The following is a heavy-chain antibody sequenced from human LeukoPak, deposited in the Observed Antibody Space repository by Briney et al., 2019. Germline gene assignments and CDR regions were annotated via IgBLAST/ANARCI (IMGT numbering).Heavy chain of an antibody. CDR3: ARRTVVTLGAFDI. CDR1: GGSISSYY. CDR2: IYYSGST. J-gene: IGHJ3*02. D-gene: IGHD4-23*01. Sequence: SETLSLTCTVSGGSISSYYWSWIRQPPGKGLEWIGYIYYSGSTNYNPSLKSRVTISVDTPKNQFSLKLSSVTAADTAVYYCARRTVVTLGAFDIWGQGTMVTVSS. V-gene: IGHV4-59*08.